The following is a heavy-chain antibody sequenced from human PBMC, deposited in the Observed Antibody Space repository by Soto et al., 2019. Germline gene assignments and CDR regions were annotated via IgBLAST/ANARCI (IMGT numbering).Heavy chain of an antibody. V-gene: IGHV4-30-4*01. CDR3: ARQRRVVVAAIGYTYGFYFDY. D-gene: IGHD2-15*01. Sequence: QVQLQESGPGLVKPSQTLSLTCSVSGGSISSGEYYWNWIRQPPGKGLEWIGSIYYSGSTSYNPSLKSRVTTSVVTSKNQFSLRLSSLTAADTAVYYCARQRRVVVAAIGYTYGFYFDYWGQGTLVTVSS. J-gene: IGHJ4*02. CDR2: IYYSGST. CDR1: GGSISSGEYY.